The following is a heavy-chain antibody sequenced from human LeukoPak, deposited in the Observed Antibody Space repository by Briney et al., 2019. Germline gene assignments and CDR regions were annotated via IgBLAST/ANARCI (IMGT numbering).Heavy chain of an antibody. Sequence: ASVKVSCKASGGTFTSYDINWVRQATGQGLEWMGWMNPNSGNTGYAQKFQGRVTITRNTSISTAYMELSSLRSEDTAVYYCARTKTGPRRVDFDYWGQGTLVTVSS. CDR1: GGTFTSYD. CDR2: MNPNSGNT. V-gene: IGHV1-8*03. CDR3: ARTKTGPRRVDFDY. D-gene: IGHD7-27*01. J-gene: IGHJ4*02.